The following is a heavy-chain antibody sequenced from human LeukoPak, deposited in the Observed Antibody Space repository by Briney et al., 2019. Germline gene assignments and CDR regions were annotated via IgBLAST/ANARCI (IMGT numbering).Heavy chain of an antibody. CDR3: AKTRPLDSSSWSHGDY. V-gene: IGHV3-74*01. CDR2: INSDGSST. J-gene: IGHJ4*02. D-gene: IGHD6-13*01. Sequence: PGGSLRLSCAASGFTFSSYWMHWVRQAPGKGLVWVSRINSDGSSTNYADSVKGRFTISRDNAKNTLYLQMNSLRAEDTAVYYCAKTRPLDSSSWSHGDYWGQGTLVAVSS. CDR1: GFTFSSYW.